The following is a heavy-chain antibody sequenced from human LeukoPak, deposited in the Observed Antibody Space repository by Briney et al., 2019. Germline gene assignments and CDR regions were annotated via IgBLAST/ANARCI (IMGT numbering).Heavy chain of an antibody. J-gene: IGHJ3*02. V-gene: IGHV1-69*06. CDR1: GYTFTGYY. CDR3: ARDGRITMIVGAFDI. CDR2: IIPIFGTA. Sequence: SVKVSCKASGYTFTGYYMHWVRQAPGQGLEWMGGIIPIFGTANYAQKFQGRVTITADKSTSTAYMELSSLRSEDTAVYYCARDGRITMIVGAFDIWGQGTMVTVSS. D-gene: IGHD3-22*01.